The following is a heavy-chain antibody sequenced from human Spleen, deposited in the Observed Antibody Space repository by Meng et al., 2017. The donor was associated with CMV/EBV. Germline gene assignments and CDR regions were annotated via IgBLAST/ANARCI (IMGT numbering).Heavy chain of an antibody. D-gene: IGHD3-16*01. J-gene: IGHJ4*02. CDR3: ANGGSGPRDY. CDR2: ITASGGST. V-gene: IGHV3-23*01. Sequence: GGSLRLSCAASEFTFSNYAMSWVRQAPGRGLAWVSAITASGGSTYYADSVKGRFTVSRDNSKNTLYLQMSSLRAEDTALYYCANGGSGPRDYWGQGALVTVSS. CDR1: EFTFSNYA.